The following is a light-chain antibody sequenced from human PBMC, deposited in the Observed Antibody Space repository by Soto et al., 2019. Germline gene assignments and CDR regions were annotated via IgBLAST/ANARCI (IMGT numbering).Light chain of an antibody. CDR2: GAS. CDR1: QSVSSSF. CDR3: QPYVSSPWA. Sequence: EIVLAQSQGTLSLSPGESATLSCRARQSVSSSFLAWYQQKAGQAPRLLIYGASRRATGIPDRFSGSGSGTVFTLTISRLEPEDCAVYYCQPYVSSPWAFGQGTKVEI. V-gene: IGKV3-20*01. J-gene: IGKJ1*01.